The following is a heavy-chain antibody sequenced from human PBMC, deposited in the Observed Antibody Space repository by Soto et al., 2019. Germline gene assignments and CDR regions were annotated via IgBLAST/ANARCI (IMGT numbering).Heavy chain of an antibody. D-gene: IGHD2-2*01. CDR2: IIPIFGTA. CDR3: ARASASRGSLHYYGMDV. V-gene: IGHV1-69*13. CDR1: GGTFSSYA. Sequence: ASVKVSCKASGGTFSSYAISWVRQAPGQGLEWMGGIIPIFGTANYAQKFQGRVTITADESTSTAYMELSSLRSEDTAVYYCARASASRGSLHYYGMDVWGQGTTVTVSS. J-gene: IGHJ6*02.